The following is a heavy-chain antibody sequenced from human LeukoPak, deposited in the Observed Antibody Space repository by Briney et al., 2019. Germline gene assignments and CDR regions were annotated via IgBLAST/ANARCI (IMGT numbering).Heavy chain of an antibody. Sequence: SETLSLTCTVSGGSISSYYWSWIRQPPGKGLEWIGYIYYSGGTNYNPSLKSRVTISVDTSKNQFSLKLSSVTAADTAVYYCARDWRVRAAASGGYYYGMDVWGQGTTVTVSS. CDR2: IYYSGGT. CDR3: ARDWRVRAAASGGYYYGMDV. CDR1: GGSISSYY. V-gene: IGHV4-59*01. J-gene: IGHJ6*02. D-gene: IGHD6-13*01.